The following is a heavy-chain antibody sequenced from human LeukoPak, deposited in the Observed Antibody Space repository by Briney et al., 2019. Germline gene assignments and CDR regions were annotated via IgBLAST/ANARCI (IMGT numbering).Heavy chain of an antibody. J-gene: IGHJ5*02. CDR3: ARGRGYFDSFDP. D-gene: IGHD3-9*01. CDR1: GGSFSGYH. V-gene: IGHV4-34*01. Sequence: PSETLSLTCAVYGGSFSGYHWSWIRQPPGKGLEWIGEINHSGSTNYNPSLKSRVTISVDTSKNQFSLKLSSVTAADTAVYYCARGRGYFDSFDPWGQGTLVTVSS. CDR2: INHSGST.